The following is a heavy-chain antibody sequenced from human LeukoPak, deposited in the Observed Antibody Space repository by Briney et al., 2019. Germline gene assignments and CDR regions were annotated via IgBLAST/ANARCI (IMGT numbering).Heavy chain of an antibody. V-gene: IGHV3-7*01. Sequence: PGGSLRLSCAASGFSFRDYWMNWVRQAPGKGLEWVASINKDESARYYVDSVKGRFTISRDNAKNSLYLQMNSLRVEDTAVYFCARGGYYTFDSWGQGTLVTVYS. CDR2: INKDESAR. J-gene: IGHJ4*02. CDR3: ARGGYYTFDS. CDR1: GFSFRDYW. D-gene: IGHD3-3*01.